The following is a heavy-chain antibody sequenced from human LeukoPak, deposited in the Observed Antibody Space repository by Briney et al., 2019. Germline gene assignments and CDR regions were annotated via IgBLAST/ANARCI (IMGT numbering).Heavy chain of an antibody. CDR3: ARAPTKIYYYTDV. D-gene: IGHD5-24*01. CDR1: GGSISSSY. CDR2: IYTTGST. Sequence: SETLSLTCTVSGGSISSSYWSWIRQPPGEGLEWIGYIYTTGSTNYNPSLKSRVTISVDTSKNQVSQKVSSVTAADTAVYYCARAPTKIYYYTDVWGKGTTVTVSS. J-gene: IGHJ6*03. V-gene: IGHV4-4*09.